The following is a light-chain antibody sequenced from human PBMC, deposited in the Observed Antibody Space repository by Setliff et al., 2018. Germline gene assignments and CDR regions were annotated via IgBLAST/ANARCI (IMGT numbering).Light chain of an antibody. V-gene: IGLV2-14*03. J-gene: IGLJ1*01. CDR3: SSYSSRTTLDV. CDR1: TSDIGAYNY. Sequence: QSALTQPASVSGSPGQSITISCTGSTSDIGAYNYVAWYQQHPGKAPKLMIYDVSVRPSGVSSRFSGPKSGNTASLTISGLQAEDEADYYCSSYSSRTTLDVFGTGTRSPS. CDR2: DVS.